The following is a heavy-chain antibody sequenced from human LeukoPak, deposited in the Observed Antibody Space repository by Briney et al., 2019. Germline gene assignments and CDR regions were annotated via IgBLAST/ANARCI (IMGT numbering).Heavy chain of an antibody. V-gene: IGHV4-4*07. CDR3: AREIGYYDSSPGVDY. Sequence: SETLSLTCTVSGGSISSYYWSWIRQPAGKGLEWIGRIYTSGSTNYNPSLKSRVTMSVDTSKNQFSLKLSSVTAADTAVHYCAREIGYYDSSPGVDYWGQGTLVTVSS. CDR1: GGSISSYY. D-gene: IGHD3-22*01. J-gene: IGHJ4*02. CDR2: IYTSGST.